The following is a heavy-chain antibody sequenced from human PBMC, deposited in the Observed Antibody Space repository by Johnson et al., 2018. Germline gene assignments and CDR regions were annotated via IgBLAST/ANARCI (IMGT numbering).Heavy chain of an antibody. Sequence: QVQLVESGGGVVQPGKSLRLSCVASGFTFASYVLHWVRRAPGKGLEWVAIISRDGTKKYYIDSLKGRFNISRDNSKNTLFLQMTTLRAEDTAVYYCAKGTQMLYYYYMDVWVKGTTVTVSS. J-gene: IGHJ6*03. CDR3: AKGTQMLYYYYMDV. CDR1: GFTFASYV. D-gene: IGHD2-8*01. CDR2: ISRDGTKK. V-gene: IGHV3-30*18.